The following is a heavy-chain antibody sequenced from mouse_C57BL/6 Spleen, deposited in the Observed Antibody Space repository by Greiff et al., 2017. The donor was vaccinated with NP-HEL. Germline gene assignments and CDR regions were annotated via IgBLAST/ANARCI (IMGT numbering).Heavy chain of an antibody. CDR3: ARGDYGNYEGTMDY. V-gene: IGHV1-63*01. Sequence: QVQLQQSGAELVRPGTSVKMSCKASGYTFTNYWIGWAKQRPGHGLEWIGDIYPGGGYTNYNEKFKGKATLTADKSSSTAYMQFSSLTSEDSAIYYCARGDYGNYEGTMDYWGQGTSVTVSS. J-gene: IGHJ4*01. D-gene: IGHD2-1*01. CDR1: GYTFTNYW. CDR2: IYPGGGYT.